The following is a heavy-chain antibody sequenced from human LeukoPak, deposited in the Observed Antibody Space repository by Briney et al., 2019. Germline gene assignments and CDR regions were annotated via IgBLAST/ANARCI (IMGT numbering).Heavy chain of an antibody. V-gene: IGHV3-9*01. D-gene: IGHD3-22*01. Sequence: PGGSLRLSCAASGFTFDDYAMHWVRQAPGKGLEWVSGISWNSGSIGYADSVKGRFTISRDNAKNSLYLQMNSLRAEDTALYYCAKDINGVGSSGYFDYWGQGTLVTVSS. J-gene: IGHJ4*02. CDR1: GFTFDDYA. CDR3: AKDINGVGSSGYFDY. CDR2: ISWNSGSI.